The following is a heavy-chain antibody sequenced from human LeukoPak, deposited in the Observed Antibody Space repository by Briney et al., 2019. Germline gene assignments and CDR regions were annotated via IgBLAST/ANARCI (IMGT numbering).Heavy chain of an antibody. Sequence: PSETLSLTCTVSGGSITSDYWSWIRQPPGKGLEWIGYIYYSGSTNYNPSLKSRVTISVDTSKNQFSLKLNSVTAADTAVYYCARQYYGSGSYRWFDPWGQGTLVTVSS. CDR2: IYYSGST. D-gene: IGHD3-10*01. CDR3: ARQYYGSGSYRWFDP. V-gene: IGHV4-59*08. J-gene: IGHJ5*02. CDR1: GGSITSDY.